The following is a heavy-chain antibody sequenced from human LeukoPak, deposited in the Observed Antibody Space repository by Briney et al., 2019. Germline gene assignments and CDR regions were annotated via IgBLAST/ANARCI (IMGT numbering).Heavy chain of an antibody. V-gene: IGHV3-23*01. CDR2: ISGSGGST. CDR3: ARDTGGAGLRFLEWSTFFDY. D-gene: IGHD3-3*01. Sequence: GGSLRLSCAVSGFTFSSYAMSWVRQAPGKGLEWVSVISGSGGSTYYADSVKGRFTISRDNAKNSLYLQMNSLRAEDTAVYYCARDTGGAGLRFLEWSTFFDYWGQGTLVTVSS. CDR1: GFTFSSYA. J-gene: IGHJ4*02.